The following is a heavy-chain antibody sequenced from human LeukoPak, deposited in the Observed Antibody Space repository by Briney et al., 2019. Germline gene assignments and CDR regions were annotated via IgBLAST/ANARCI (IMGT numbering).Heavy chain of an antibody. CDR2: IYPGDSDT. V-gene: IGHV5-51*01. CDR3: ARRGYCSSTSCSYFDY. D-gene: IGHD2-2*01. J-gene: IGHJ4*02. Sequence: GESLKISCKGSGYSFTSYWIGWVRQMPGKGLEWMGIIYPGDSDTRYSPSFQGQVTISADKSISTAYLQWSSLKASDTAMYYCARRGYCSSTSCSYFDYRGQGTLVTVSS. CDR1: GYSFTSYW.